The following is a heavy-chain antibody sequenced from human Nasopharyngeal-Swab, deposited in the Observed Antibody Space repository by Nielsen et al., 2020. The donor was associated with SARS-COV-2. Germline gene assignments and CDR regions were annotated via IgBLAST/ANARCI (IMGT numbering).Heavy chain of an antibody. CDR3: AKDPGIAAAGAFWYFDY. Sequence: WMRQSPGKGLEWVAVISYDGSNKYYADSVKGRFTISRDNSKNTLYLQMNSLRAEDTAVYYCAKDPGIAAAGAFWYFDYWGQGTLVTVSS. CDR2: ISYDGSNK. D-gene: IGHD6-13*01. J-gene: IGHJ4*02. V-gene: IGHV3-30*18.